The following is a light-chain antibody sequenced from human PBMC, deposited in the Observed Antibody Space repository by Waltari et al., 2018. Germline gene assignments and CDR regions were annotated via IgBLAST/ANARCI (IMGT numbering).Light chain of an antibody. CDR1: TGAVTSGPY. Sequence: QTVVTQEPSLTVSPGGTVTPTCASSTGAVTSGPYPAWFQRKPGQAPPALIYTTSNRPSWTPARFSGSLLGGKAALTLSSVQPEDEAEYYCLLFYGDVHVFGGGTKLTIL. V-gene: IGLV7-43*01. J-gene: IGLJ2*01. CDR2: TTS. CDR3: LLFYGDVHV.